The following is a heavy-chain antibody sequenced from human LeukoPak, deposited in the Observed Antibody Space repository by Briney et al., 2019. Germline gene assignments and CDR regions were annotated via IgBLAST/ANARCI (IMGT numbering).Heavy chain of an antibody. CDR1: GFTFSSYA. CDR3: TRVIVEVPGVSDYCDY. J-gene: IGHJ4*02. Sequence: GGSLRLSCAASGFTFSSYAMTWVRQAPGKGLDWVSIISYSGDYTLHADSVKGRFTISRDNSKNTLYLQMNSLRAEDTAVYYCTRVIVEVPGVSDYCDYWGQGTLVTVSS. CDR2: ISYSGDYT. D-gene: IGHD2-2*01. V-gene: IGHV3-23*01.